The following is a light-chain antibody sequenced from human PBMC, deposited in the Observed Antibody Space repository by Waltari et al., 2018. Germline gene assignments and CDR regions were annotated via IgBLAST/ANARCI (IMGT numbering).Light chain of an antibody. J-gene: IGLJ1*01. Sequence: QSGLTQPASVSGSPGQSITISCNGTSSDVGNYNLVSWYQQYPGKDPKLMVYEVTRRPSGVSDRFAGSKAGDTASLSICGLQAEDEADYYCCSYAGLGIYVFGPETKVTVL. V-gene: IGLV2-23*02. CDR1: SSDVGNYNL. CDR3: CSYAGLGIYV. CDR2: EVT.